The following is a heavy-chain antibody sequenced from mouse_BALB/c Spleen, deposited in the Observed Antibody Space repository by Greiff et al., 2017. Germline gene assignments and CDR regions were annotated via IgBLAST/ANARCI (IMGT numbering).Heavy chain of an antibody. J-gene: IGHJ4*01. CDR3: ARDRYDAVYYAMDY. V-gene: IGHV1-80*01. Sequence: VKLQESGAELVRPGSSVKISCKASGYAFSSYWMNWVKQRPGQGLEWIGQIYPGDGDTNYNGKFKGKATLTADKSSSTAYMQLSSLTSEDSAVYFCARDRYDAVYYAMDYWGQGTSVTVSS. CDR1: GYAFSSYW. CDR2: IYPGDGDT. D-gene: IGHD2-14*01.